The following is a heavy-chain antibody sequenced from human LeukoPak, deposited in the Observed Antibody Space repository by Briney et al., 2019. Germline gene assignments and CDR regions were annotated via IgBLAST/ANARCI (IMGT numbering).Heavy chain of an antibody. J-gene: IGHJ2*01. Sequence: PETLSLTRTVSGGSITNNINYCDWLRQSPGKGLEWIGSIYFIGTTNYNPSLKARVTISLDPSNNKFSLEVNSVTAADTAVYYCARGEPSRSQFWWYFDLWGRGTLVTVSS. V-gene: IGHV4-39*01. CDR1: GGSITNNINY. D-gene: IGHD1-26*01. CDR2: IYFIGTT. CDR3: ARGEPSRSQFWWYFDL.